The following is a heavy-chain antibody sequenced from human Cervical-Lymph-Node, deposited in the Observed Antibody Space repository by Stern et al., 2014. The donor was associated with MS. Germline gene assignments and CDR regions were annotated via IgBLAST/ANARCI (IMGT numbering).Heavy chain of an antibody. J-gene: IGHJ4*02. CDR2: IWYDGSNP. D-gene: IGHD6-13*01. CDR1: GFSFSRYA. V-gene: IGHV3-33*01. Sequence: VQLVASGGGVVQPGRSLRLSCAASGFSFSRYAMHWVRQAPGKGLEWVALIWYDGSNPYYADSVTGRFTISRDNFKNTLYLQMNSLRAEDTAVYYCASAYSSSHYYFDYWGQGTLVTVSS. CDR3: ASAYSSSHYYFDY.